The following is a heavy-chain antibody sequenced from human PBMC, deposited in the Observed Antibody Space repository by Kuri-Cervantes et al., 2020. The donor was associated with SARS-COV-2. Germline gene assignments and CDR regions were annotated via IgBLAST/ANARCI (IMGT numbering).Heavy chain of an antibody. CDR3: ATDLRHYDFWSGYYPLGYFQH. V-gene: IGHV1-24*01. CDR2: FDPEGGET. D-gene: IGHD3-3*01. J-gene: IGHJ1*01. CDR1: GYTLTELS. Sequence: ASVKVSCKVSGYTLTELSMHWVRQAPGKGLEWMGGFDPEGGETIYAQKFQGRVTMTEDTSTDTAYMELSSLRSEDTAVYYCATDLRHYDFWSGYYPLGYFQHWGQGTLVTVSS.